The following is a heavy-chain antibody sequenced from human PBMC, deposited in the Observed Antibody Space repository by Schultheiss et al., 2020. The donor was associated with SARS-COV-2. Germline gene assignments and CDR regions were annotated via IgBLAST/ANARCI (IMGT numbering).Heavy chain of an antibody. CDR1: GGSISSGGYS. CDR2: IYHSGST. V-gene: IGHV4-30-2*01. J-gene: IGHJ6*03. D-gene: IGHD4-11*01. CDR3: ARRSSNYATFDYYYYMDV. Sequence: SQTLSLTCAVSGGSISSGGYSWSWIRQPPGKGLEWIGYIYHSGSTYYNPSLKSRVTISVDTSKNQFSLKLSSVTAADTAVYYCARRSSNYATFDYYYYMDVWGKGTTVTVSS.